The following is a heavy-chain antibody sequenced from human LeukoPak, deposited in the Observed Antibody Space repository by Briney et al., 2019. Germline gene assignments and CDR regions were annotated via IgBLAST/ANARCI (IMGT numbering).Heavy chain of an antibody. CDR3: ARDIYYYGSGSPVYFDY. CDR2: IIPIFGTA. Sequence: SVKVSCKASGGTFSSYAISWGRQAPGQGLEWMGGIIPIFGTANYAQKFQCRVTITTDESTSTAYMELSSLRSEDTALYYCARDIYYYGSGSPVYFDYWGQGTLVTVSS. CDR1: GGTFSSYA. J-gene: IGHJ4*02. V-gene: IGHV1-69*05. D-gene: IGHD3-10*01.